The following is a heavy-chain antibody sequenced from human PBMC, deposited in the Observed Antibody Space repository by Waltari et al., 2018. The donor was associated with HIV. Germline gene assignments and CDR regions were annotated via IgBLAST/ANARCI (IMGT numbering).Heavy chain of an antibody. Sequence: QVQLQESGPGLVKPSQTLSLTCSVSGGSISSGNYYWSWIRQPPGKGLEWIGYISYSGSSCYNPPRKSRVTISGDTSKNRFSRKLTAVNAADAAVYFCARVNSEIGPGTSSYDYYYGLDVWGQGTTVIVSS. CDR1: GGSISSGNYY. D-gene: IGHD3-10*01. CDR3: ARVNSEIGPGTSSYDYYYGLDV. J-gene: IGHJ6*02. CDR2: ISYSGSS. V-gene: IGHV4-30-4*01.